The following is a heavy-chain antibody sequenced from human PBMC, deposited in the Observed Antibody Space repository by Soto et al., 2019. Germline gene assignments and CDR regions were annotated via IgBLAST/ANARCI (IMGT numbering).Heavy chain of an antibody. J-gene: IGHJ4*02. CDR2: IYHSGST. Sequence: SETLSLTCSVSGDSITNNKWWSWVRQPPGKGLEWIGYIYHSGSTYYTPSLKSRVTISVDRSKNQFSLKLSSVTAADTAVYYCARGPPLGYWGQGTLVTVSS. CDR3: ARGPPLGY. V-gene: IGHV4-4*02. CDR1: GDSITNNKW.